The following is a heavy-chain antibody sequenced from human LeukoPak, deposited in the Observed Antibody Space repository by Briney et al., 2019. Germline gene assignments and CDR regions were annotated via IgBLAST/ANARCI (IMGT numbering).Heavy chain of an antibody. V-gene: IGHV3-48*02. CDR3: ARPSDDCSGCASFSY. CDR2: ISRGGDTM. CDR1: GFTFSSYN. Sequence: PGGSLRLSCAASGFTFSSYNMNWVRQAPGKGLEWISYISRGGDTMIYADSVKGRFTISRDNAKSSLFLQMNSLRDDDTAVYYCARPSDDCSGCASFSYWGQGTLVTVSS. J-gene: IGHJ4*02. D-gene: IGHD3-22*01.